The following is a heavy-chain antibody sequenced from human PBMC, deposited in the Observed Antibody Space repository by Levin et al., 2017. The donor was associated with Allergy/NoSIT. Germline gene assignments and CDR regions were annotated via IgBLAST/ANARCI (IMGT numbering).Heavy chain of an antibody. CDR1: GYTFSGFY. V-gene: IGHV1-2*02. CDR2: ISPNSGGT. D-gene: IGHD3-16*01. CDR3: ARDLMTLDY. J-gene: IGHJ4*02. Sequence: ASVKVSCKASGYTFSGFYMNWVRQAPGQGLEWMGWISPNSGGTNYAQKFQGRVTMTRDTSISTAYMELSRLRSDDTAVYYCARDLMTLDYWGQGTLVTVSS.